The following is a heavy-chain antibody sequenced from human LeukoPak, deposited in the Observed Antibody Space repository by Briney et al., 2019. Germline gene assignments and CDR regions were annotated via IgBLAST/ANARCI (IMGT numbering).Heavy chain of an antibody. Sequence: GGSLRLSCAASGFTFSSYGMHWVRQAPGKGLEWVAVISYDGSNKYYADSVKGRFTISRDNSKNTLYLQMNSLRAEDTAVYYCAKAGKRIMITFGGVINDYWGQGTLVTVSS. V-gene: IGHV3-30*18. CDR3: AKAGKRIMITFGGVINDY. CDR2: ISYDGSNK. J-gene: IGHJ4*02. D-gene: IGHD3-16*02. CDR1: GFTFSSYG.